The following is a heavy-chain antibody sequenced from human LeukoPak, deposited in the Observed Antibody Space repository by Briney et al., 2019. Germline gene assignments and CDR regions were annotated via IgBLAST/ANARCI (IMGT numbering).Heavy chain of an antibody. CDR3: ASDGDTTPAGY. D-gene: IGHD1-14*01. Sequence: SETLSLTCTVPGGSISGYYWSWIRQPPGKGLEWIGYIYYSGSTNYNPSLKSRVTISVDTSKNQFSLKLSSVTAADTAVYYCASDGDTTPAGYWGQGTLVTVSS. CDR1: GGSISGYY. CDR2: IYYSGST. V-gene: IGHV4-59*12. J-gene: IGHJ4*02.